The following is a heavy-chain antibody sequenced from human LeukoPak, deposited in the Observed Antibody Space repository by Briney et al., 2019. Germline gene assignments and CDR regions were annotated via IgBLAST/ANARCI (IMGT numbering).Heavy chain of an antibody. CDR1: GFTFSGSA. CDR2: IRSKANSYAT. J-gene: IGHJ6*02. V-gene: IGHV3-73*01. D-gene: IGHD2-21*02. CDR3: TRHTAWLGNKEYYYYGMDV. Sequence: GGSLQLSCAASGFTFSGSAMHWVRQASGKGLEWVGRIRSKANSYATAYAASVKGRFTISRDDSKNTAYLQMNSLKTEDTAVYYCTRHTAWLGNKEYYYYGMDVWGQGTTVTVPS.